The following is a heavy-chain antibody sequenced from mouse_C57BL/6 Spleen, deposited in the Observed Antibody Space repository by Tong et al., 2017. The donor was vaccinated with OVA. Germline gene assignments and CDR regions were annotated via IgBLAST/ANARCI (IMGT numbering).Heavy chain of an antibody. CDR3: TRGYGNQYYFDY. D-gene: IGHD2-1*01. V-gene: IGHV1-5*01. Sequence: EVQLQQSGTVLARPGASVKMSCKASGYTFTSYWMHWVKQRPGQGLEWIGAIYPGNSDTSYNQKFKGKAKLTAVTSTSTAYMELSSLTNEDSAVYYCTRGYGNQYYFDYWGQGTTLTVSS. J-gene: IGHJ2*01. CDR2: IYPGNSDT. CDR1: GYTFTSYW.